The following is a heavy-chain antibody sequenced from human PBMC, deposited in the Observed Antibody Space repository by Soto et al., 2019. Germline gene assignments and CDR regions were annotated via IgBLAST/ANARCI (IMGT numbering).Heavy chain of an antibody. CDR3: ARVDYDFWSGYLDFDY. CDR2: INHSGST. Sequence: RSLTCAVYGGSFSGYYWSWIRQPPGKGLEWIGEINHSGSTNYNPSLKSRVTISVDTSKNQFSLKLSSVTAADTAVYYCARVDYDFWSGYLDFDYWGQGTLVTVSS. J-gene: IGHJ4*02. D-gene: IGHD3-3*01. CDR1: GGSFSGYY. V-gene: IGHV4-34*01.